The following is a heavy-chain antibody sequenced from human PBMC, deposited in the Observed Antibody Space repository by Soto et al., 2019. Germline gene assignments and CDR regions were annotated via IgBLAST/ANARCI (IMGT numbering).Heavy chain of an antibody. CDR3: VRDGTKTLRDWFDP. V-gene: IGHV4-4*07. J-gene: IGHJ5*02. Sequence: SESLSPTCTVAGASISGLSWGWIRKYAGKGLEWIGRIYATGTTDYNPSLKSRVMMSVDTSKKQFSLKLRSVTAADTAVYYCVRDGTKTLRDWFDPWGQGISVTVS. D-gene: IGHD1-1*01. CDR2: IYATGTT. CDR1: GASISGLS.